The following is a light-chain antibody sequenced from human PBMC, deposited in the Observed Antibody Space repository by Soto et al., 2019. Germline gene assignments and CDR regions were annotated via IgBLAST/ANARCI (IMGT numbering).Light chain of an antibody. J-gene: IGKJ1*01. V-gene: IGKV3-20*01. CDR3: QQYGSSPRT. Sequence: EIVLTKSPGTLSLSPGVRATLSCRASQSVSSNFLAWYQQKPGQAPRLLIYGASSRATGIPDRFSGSGSGTDFTLTISRLEPEDFAVYYCQQYGSSPRTFGQGTKVEIK. CDR2: GAS. CDR1: QSVSSNF.